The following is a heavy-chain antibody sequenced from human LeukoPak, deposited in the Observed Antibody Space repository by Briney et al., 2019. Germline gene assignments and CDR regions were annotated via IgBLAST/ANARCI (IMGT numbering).Heavy chain of an antibody. D-gene: IGHD3-3*01. J-gene: IGHJ4*02. V-gene: IGHV3-74*01. CDR1: EFTFSSYW. Sequence: GGSLRLSCAASEFTFSSYWMHWVRQAPGKGLVWVSRIKSDGNSTNYADSVKGRFTISRDNVKNTLYLQMNSLRAEDTAVYYCARDQGDYYFDYWGQGTLVTVSS. CDR3: ARDQGDYYFDY. CDR2: IKSDGNST.